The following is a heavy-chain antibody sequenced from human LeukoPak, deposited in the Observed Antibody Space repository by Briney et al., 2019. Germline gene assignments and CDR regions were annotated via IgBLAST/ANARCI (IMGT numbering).Heavy chain of an antibody. V-gene: IGHV7-4-1*02. CDR3: ARVIADLAVVPAAINSFGY. CDR2: INTNTGNP. J-gene: IGHJ4*02. D-gene: IGHD2-2*02. Sequence: ASGKVSCKSSGYTFTTYAMNWVRLAPGQGLEWMGWINTNTGNPTYAQGFTGRFVFSLDTSVSTAYLQISSLKAEDTAVYYCARVIADLAVVPAAINSFGYWGQGTLVTVSS. CDR1: GYTFTTYA.